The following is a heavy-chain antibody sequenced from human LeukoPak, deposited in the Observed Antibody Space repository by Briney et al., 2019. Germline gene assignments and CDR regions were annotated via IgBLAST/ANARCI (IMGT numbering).Heavy chain of an antibody. J-gene: IGHJ4*02. CDR3: ARETNWNPFAY. D-gene: IGHD1-20*01. CDR1: GFTVSSNY. CDR2: IYSGGST. Sequence: PGGSLRLTCAASGFTVSSNYMSWVRQAPGKGLEWVSLIYSGGSTYYADSVKGRFTISRDNSKNTLYLQMNSLRAEDTAVYYCARETNWNPFAYWGQGTLVTVSS. V-gene: IGHV3-66*01.